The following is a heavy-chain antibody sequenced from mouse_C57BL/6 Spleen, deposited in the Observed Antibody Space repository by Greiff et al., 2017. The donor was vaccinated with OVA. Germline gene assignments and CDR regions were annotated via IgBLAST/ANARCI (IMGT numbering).Heavy chain of an antibody. CDR3: ARDLGYGSSPYYAMDY. D-gene: IGHD1-1*01. CDR1: GYTFTGYW. CDR2: ILPGSGST. J-gene: IGHJ4*01. V-gene: IGHV1-9*01. Sequence: VQLQQSGAELMKPGASVKLSCKATGYTFTGYWIEWVKQRPGHGLEWIGEILPGSGSTNYNEKFKGKATFTADTSSNTAYMQLSSLTTEDSAIYYCARDLGYGSSPYYAMDYWGQGTSVTVSS.